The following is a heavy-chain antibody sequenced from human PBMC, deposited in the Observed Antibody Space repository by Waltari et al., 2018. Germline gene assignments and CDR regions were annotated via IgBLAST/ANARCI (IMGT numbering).Heavy chain of an antibody. V-gene: IGHV3-23*04. J-gene: IGHJ4*02. Sequence: EVQLVEPGGGLVQLGGSLRLSRAVSVFTFSGDARRWGGQARGRGLRWVSATSVSGGRTYYADSGEGRFNISRDKTKNSPYMQMNCLRAEDTAVYYCAQSPRMSVAPWYFACWGQGTLVTVSS. CDR1: VFTFSGDA. CDR3: AQSPRMSVAPWYFAC. CDR2: TSVSGGRT. D-gene: IGHD2-15*01.